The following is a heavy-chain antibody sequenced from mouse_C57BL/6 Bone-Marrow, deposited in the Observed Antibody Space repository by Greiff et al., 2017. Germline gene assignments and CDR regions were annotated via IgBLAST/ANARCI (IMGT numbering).Heavy chain of an antibody. CDR3: SSLAGNCFDF. J-gene: IGHJ2*01. CDR1: GFNIKDDY. V-gene: IGHV14-4*01. CDR2: IDPEIGDT. Sequence: VQLQQSGAELVRLGASVKLSCTASGFNIKDDYIHWVKQRPEQGLEWIGWIDPEIGDTEYASKFQGKATITSDTSSNTAYLQRSSLTSEDTAVYYCSSLAGNCFDFWGQGTPLTVAS. D-gene: IGHD1-1*01.